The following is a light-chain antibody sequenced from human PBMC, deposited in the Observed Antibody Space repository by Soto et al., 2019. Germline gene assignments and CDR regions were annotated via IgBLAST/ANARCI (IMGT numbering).Light chain of an antibody. V-gene: IGLV2-14*01. Sequence: QSVLTQPASVSGSPGQSITISCTGTSSDLGGYNYVSWYQQHPGKAPKLVIYDVSNRPSGVSNRFSGSKSGNTASLSISGLQAEDEADYYCGSYTSSSTXLYVFATGTKVTVL. J-gene: IGLJ1*01. CDR1: SSDLGGYNY. CDR2: DVS. CDR3: GSYTSSSTXLYV.